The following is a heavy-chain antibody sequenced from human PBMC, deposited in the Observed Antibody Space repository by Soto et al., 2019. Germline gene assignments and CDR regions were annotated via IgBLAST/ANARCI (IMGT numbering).Heavy chain of an antibody. CDR1: GGSISSGGYY. Sequence: QVQLQESGPGLVKPSQTLSLTCTVSGGSISSGGYYWSWIRQHPGKGLEWIGYIYYSGSTYYTPSRKRRLPISVATSKNQCSLKLSSVTAADTAVYYWARGSVVAATLFDYWGQGTLVTVSS. V-gene: IGHV4-31*03. D-gene: IGHD2-15*01. J-gene: IGHJ4*02. CDR2: IYYSGST. CDR3: ARGSVVAATLFDY.